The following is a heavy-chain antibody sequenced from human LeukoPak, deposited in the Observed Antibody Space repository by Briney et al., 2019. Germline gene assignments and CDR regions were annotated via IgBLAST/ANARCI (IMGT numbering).Heavy chain of an antibody. J-gene: IGHJ4*02. CDR1: RGTFSSYA. V-gene: IGHV1-69*13. CDR3: ARDGGYSYGLTLDY. CDR2: IIPIFGTA. D-gene: IGHD5-18*01. Sequence: ASVKVSCKASRGTFSSYAISWVRQAPGQGLEWMGGIIPIFGTANYAQKFQGRVTITADESTSTAYMELSSLRSEDTAVYYCARDGGYSYGLTLDYWGQGTLVTVSS.